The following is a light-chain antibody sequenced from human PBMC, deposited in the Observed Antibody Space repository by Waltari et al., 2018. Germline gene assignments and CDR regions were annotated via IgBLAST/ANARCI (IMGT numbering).Light chain of an antibody. J-gene: IGKJ1*01. CDR1: QSLLHSNGSTY. CDR3: MQALQTPRT. Sequence: DIVMTQSPLSLPVPPGEPASIPCTSSQSLLHSNGSTYLYEYLKKPGHSPQLLIYVGSNRASGVPYRFIGSGSGTDFTLKISRVEAEYVGVYYCMQALQTPRTFGQGTKVEIK. V-gene: IGKV2-28*01. CDR2: VGS.